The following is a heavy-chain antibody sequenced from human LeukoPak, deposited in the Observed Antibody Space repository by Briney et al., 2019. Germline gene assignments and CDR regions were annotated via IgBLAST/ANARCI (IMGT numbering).Heavy chain of an antibody. D-gene: IGHD6-13*01. Sequence: PGRSLRLSCAASGFTFSRYGMHWVRQAPGKGLEWVAVIWYDVSNKYYADSVKGRFTISRDNSKNTLYLQMNSLRDEDTAVYYCAREQNRIAAAGTAWGYYYYYGMDVWGQGTTVTVSS. V-gene: IGHV3-33*01. CDR2: IWYDVSNK. CDR1: GFTFSRYG. CDR3: AREQNRIAAAGTAWGYYYYYGMDV. J-gene: IGHJ6*02.